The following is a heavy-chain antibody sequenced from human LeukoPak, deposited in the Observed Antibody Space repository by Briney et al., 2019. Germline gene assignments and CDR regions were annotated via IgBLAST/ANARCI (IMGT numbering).Heavy chain of an antibody. CDR3: ARGEEYSYGFNYFDY. D-gene: IGHD5-18*01. CDR1: GYTFTGYY. CDR2: ISPNSGGT. J-gene: IGHJ4*02. Sequence: ASVKVSCKASGYTFTGYYMHWVRQAPGQGLEWMGRISPNSGGTNYAQKFQGRVTMTRDTPIGTAYMELSRLRSDDTAVYYCARGEEYSYGFNYFDYWGQGTLVTVSS. V-gene: IGHV1-2*06.